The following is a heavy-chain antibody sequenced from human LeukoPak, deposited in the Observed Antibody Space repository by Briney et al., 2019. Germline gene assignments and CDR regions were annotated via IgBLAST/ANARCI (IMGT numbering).Heavy chain of an antibody. Sequence: SETLSLTCAVYGGSFSGYYWSWIRQPPGKGLEWIGEINHSGSTNYNPSLKSRVTISVDTSKNQFSLKLSSVTAADTAVYYCAGIAAAAMDVWGKGTTVTVSS. D-gene: IGHD6-13*01. V-gene: IGHV4-34*01. CDR2: INHSGST. CDR1: GGSFSGYY. J-gene: IGHJ6*03. CDR3: AGIAAAAMDV.